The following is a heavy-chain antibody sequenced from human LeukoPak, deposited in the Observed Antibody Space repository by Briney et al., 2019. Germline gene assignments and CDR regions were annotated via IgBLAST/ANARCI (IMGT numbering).Heavy chain of an antibody. D-gene: IGHD3-3*01. V-gene: IGHV3-7*01. CDR1: EFTFSSYW. CDR3: ARGYYDFWSGTLYYFDY. CDR2: IRGDGSDK. J-gene: IGHJ4*02. Sequence: PGGSLRLSCVGSEFTFSSYWMNWVRQAPGKGLEWVAVIRGDGSDKYYVDSVKGRFTISRDNAKNSLYLQMNSLRAEDTAVYYCARGYYDFWSGTLYYFDYWGQGTLVTVSS.